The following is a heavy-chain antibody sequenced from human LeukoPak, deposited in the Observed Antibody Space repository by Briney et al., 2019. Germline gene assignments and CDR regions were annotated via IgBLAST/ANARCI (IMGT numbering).Heavy chain of an antibody. V-gene: IGHV1-18*01. Sequence: ASVKVSCKASGYTFTSYGISWVRLAPGQGLEWMGWISAYNGNKNYAQKLQGRVTITTDTSTSTAYMELRSLRSDDTAVYYCARDKGYDILTGYYNGADYWGQGTLVTVSS. D-gene: IGHD3-9*01. CDR2: ISAYNGNK. CDR1: GYTFTSYG. J-gene: IGHJ4*02. CDR3: ARDKGYDILTGYYNGADY.